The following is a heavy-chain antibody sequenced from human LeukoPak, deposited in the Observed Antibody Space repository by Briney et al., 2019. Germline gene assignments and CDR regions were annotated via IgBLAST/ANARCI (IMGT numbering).Heavy chain of an antibody. CDR3: AKFIAAPFYFDY. V-gene: IGHV3-21*01. CDR1: GFAFSSYS. J-gene: IGHJ4*02. CDR2: ISSSSSYI. D-gene: IGHD6-13*01. Sequence: GGSLRLSCAASGFAFSSYSMNWVRQAPGKGLEWVSSISSSSSYIYYADSVKGRFTISRDNAKNSLYLQMNSLRAEDTAVYYCAKFIAAPFYFDYWGQGTLVTVSS.